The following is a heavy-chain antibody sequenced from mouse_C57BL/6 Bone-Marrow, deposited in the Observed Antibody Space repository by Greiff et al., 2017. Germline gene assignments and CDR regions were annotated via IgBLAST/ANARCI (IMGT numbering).Heavy chain of an antibody. V-gene: IGHV1-55*01. CDR1: GYTFTSYW. CDR2: IYPGSGST. D-gene: IGHD2-1*01. J-gene: IGHJ3*01. CDR3: ARYGIYYGNAGFAY. Sequence: QVQLQQPGAELVKPGASVKMSCKASGYTFTSYWITWVKQRPGQGLEWIGDIYPGSGSTNYNEKFKSKATLTVDTSSSTAYMQLSSLTSEDSAVYYCARYGIYYGNAGFAYWGQGTLVTVSA.